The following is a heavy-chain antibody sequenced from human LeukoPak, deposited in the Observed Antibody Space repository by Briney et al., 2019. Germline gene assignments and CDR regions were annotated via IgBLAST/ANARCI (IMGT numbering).Heavy chain of an antibody. CDR3: ARAPSEIGGYYPEYFRH. V-gene: IGHV3-74*01. CDR2: IKSDGKT. CDR1: GFSFSSYL. D-gene: IGHD3-22*01. J-gene: IGHJ1*01. Sequence: GGSLRLSCAASGFSFSSYLMHWVRQAPGKGLVWVSRIKSDGKTNYADSVKGRFTISRDNAKNTVSLQMNSLRAEDTGVYYCARAPSEIGGYYPEYFRHWGQGTLVTVSS.